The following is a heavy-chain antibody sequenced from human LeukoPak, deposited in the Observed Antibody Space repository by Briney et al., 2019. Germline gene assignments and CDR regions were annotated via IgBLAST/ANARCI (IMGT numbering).Heavy chain of an antibody. V-gene: IGHV3-7*01. D-gene: IGHD4-17*01. CDR2: IKQDGSEK. CDR3: ARDISASDYGDYLFDY. J-gene: IGHJ4*02. CDR1: GFIFSDHY. Sequence: GGSLRLSCEVSGFIFSDHYMDWVRQAPGKGLEWVANIKQDGSEKYYVDSVKGRFTISRDNAKNSLYLQMNSLRAEDTAVYYCARDISASDYGDYLFDYWGQGTLVTVSS.